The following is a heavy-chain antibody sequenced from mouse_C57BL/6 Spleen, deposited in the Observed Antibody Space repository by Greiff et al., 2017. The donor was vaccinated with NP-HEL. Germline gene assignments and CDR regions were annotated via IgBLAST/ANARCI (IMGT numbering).Heavy chain of an antibody. CDR2: INPNYGTT. V-gene: IGHV1-39*01. J-gene: IGHJ2*01. Sequence: VHVKQSGPELVKPGASVKISCKASGYSFTDYNMNWVKQSNGKSLEWIGVINPNYGTTSYNQKFKGKATLTVDQSSSTAYMQLNSLTSEDSAVYYCARRGYSNSYFDYWGQGTTLTVSS. CDR3: ARRGYSNSYFDY. CDR1: GYSFTDYN. D-gene: IGHD2-5*01.